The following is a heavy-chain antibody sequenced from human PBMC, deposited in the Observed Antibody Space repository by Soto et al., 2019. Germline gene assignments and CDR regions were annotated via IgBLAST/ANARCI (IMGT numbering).Heavy chain of an antibody. D-gene: IGHD5-12*01. J-gene: IGHJ4*02. CDR1: GPTFIAYY. CDR3: ARVSVDVPE. Sequence: QLVQSGAEVKKPGASVRVSCKTSGPTFIAYYIHWVRQAPGQGLEWMGWIDPKSGGTTYEQKFLGRVTMTMDTSINTAYMDLNSLTSDDTAVYYCARVSVDVPEWGQGTLITVSS. CDR2: IDPKSGGT. V-gene: IGHV1-2*02.